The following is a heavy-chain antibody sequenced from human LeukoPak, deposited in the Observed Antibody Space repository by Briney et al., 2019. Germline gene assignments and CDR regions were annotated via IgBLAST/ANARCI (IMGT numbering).Heavy chain of an antibody. CDR1: GGTFSSYA. Sequence: ASVKVSCKASGGTFSSYAIRWVRQPPGQGLEWMGGIIPIFGTANYAQKFQGRVTITADKSTSTAYMELSSLRSEDTAVYYCARGYCSGGSCYLSYAFDIWGQGTMVTVSS. CDR2: IIPIFGTA. V-gene: IGHV1-69*06. J-gene: IGHJ3*02. CDR3: ARGYCSGGSCYLSYAFDI. D-gene: IGHD2-15*01.